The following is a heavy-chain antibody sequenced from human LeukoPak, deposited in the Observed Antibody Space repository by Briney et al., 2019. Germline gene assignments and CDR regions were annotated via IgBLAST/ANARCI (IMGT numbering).Heavy chain of an antibody. J-gene: IGHJ4*02. CDR3: ARDPRIKDHSSGYDDY. Sequence: SVKVSCKASGGTFSSYTISRVRQAPGQGLEWMGRIIPILGIANYAQKFQGRVTITADKSTSTAYMELSSLRSEDTAVYYCARDPRIKDHSSGYDDYWGQGTLVTVSS. CDR1: GGTFSSYT. CDR2: IIPILGIA. D-gene: IGHD3-22*01. V-gene: IGHV1-69*04.